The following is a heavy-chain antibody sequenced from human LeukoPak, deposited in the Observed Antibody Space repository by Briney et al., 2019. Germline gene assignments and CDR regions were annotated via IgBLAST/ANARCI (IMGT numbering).Heavy chain of an antibody. CDR3: ARGLDGYNYDY. D-gene: IGHD5-24*01. CDR2: IYYSGST. V-gene: IGHV4-30-4*01. J-gene: IGHJ4*02. Sequence: SGTLSLTCTVSGGSISSGDYYWSGIRQPPGKGLEGIGYIYYSGSTYYNPSLKSRLTLSVDTSKNQFSLKLSSVTAADTAVYYCARGLDGYNYDYWGQGTLVTVSS. CDR1: GGSISSGDYY.